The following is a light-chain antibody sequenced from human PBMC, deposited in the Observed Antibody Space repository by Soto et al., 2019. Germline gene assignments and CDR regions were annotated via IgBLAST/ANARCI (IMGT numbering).Light chain of an antibody. CDR1: QSVSNNY. J-gene: IGKJ2*01. CDR3: QQYGLPPHS. Sequence: EIVLTQSPGTLSLSPGERATLSCRASQSVSNNYLAWYQQKPGQTPRLLVNGASNRATGIPDRFSGGGSGTDFTLTISSLEPEDFAVYYCQQYGLPPHSFGQGTRVELK. V-gene: IGKV3-20*01. CDR2: GAS.